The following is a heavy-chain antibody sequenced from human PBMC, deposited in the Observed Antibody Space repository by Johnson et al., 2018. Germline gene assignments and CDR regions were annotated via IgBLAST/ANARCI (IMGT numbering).Heavy chain of an antibody. V-gene: IGHV3-30*18. CDR2: ISSDGGTD. D-gene: IGHD3-16*01. J-gene: IGHJ4*02. Sequence: VRLVETGGGVVQPGGSLRLSCAASGFTFSRHGMHWVRQVPGKGLEWVAVISSDGGTDYYADTVKGRFTISRHNSQNTLTLQMNSLRAGDTAIYFCAKEGDSTAYLAFDYWGQGTLVTVSS. CDR3: AKEGDSTAYLAFDY. CDR1: GFTFSRHG.